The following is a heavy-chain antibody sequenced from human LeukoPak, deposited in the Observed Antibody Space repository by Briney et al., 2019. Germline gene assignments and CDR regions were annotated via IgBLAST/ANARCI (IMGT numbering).Heavy chain of an antibody. CDR1: GGSISSGDYY. CDR3: AREWVIVVPDANNWFDP. V-gene: IGHV4-30-4*08. D-gene: IGHD2-2*01. Sequence: SETLSLTCTVSGGSISSGDYYWSWIRQPPGKGLEWIGYIYYSGSTYYNPSLKSRVTISVDTSKNQFSLKLSSVTAADTAVYYCAREWVIVVPDANNWFDPWGQGTLVTVSS. CDR2: IYYSGST. J-gene: IGHJ5*02.